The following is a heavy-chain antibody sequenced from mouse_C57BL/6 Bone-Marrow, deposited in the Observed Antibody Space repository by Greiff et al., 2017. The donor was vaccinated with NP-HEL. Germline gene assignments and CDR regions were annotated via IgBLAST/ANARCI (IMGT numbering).Heavy chain of an antibody. CDR1: GFTFSDYG. D-gene: IGHD1-1*01. J-gene: IGHJ1*03. Sequence: EVMLVESGGGLVQPGGSLKLSCAASGFTFSDYGMAWVRQAPRKGPEWVAFISNLAYSIYYADTVTGRFTISRENAKNTLYLEMSSLRSEDTAMYYCARRRKQRGSSYWYFDVWGTGTTVTVSS. V-gene: IGHV5-15*01. CDR3: ARRRKQRGSSYWYFDV. CDR2: ISNLAYSI.